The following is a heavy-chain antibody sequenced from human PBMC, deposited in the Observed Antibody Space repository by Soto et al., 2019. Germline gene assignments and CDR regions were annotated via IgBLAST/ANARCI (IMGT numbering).Heavy chain of an antibody. CDR3: ARPSGYGHGWGDLGYDPFDI. Sequence: ASVKVSCKASGYTSSSFGISWVRQAPGQGPEWVGWINPYNGHTDSAQSLQGRVTVSTDTSTSTAYMELRSLRADDTAVYYCARPSGYGHGWGDLGYDPFDIWGQGTMVTVSS. J-gene: IGHJ3*02. D-gene: IGHD5-18*01. CDR1: GYTSSSFG. V-gene: IGHV1-18*01. CDR2: INPYNGHT.